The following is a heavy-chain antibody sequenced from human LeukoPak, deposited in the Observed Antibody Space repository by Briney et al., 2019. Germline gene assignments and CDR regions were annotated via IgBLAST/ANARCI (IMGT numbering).Heavy chain of an antibody. CDR1: GFTFSSYA. J-gene: IGHJ4*02. CDR2: ISGSGGST. Sequence: PGGSLRLSCAASGFTFSSYAMSWVRQAPGKGLEWVSAISGSGGSTYYADSVKGRFTISRDNSKNTLYLQMNSLRAEDTAVYYCAKVLGYCSSTSCYHFDYWGQGTLVTVSS. D-gene: IGHD2-2*01. V-gene: IGHV3-23*01. CDR3: AKVLGYCSSTSCYHFDY.